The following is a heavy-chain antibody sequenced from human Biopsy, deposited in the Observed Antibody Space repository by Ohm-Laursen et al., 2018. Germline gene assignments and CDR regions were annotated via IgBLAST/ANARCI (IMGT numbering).Heavy chain of an antibody. CDR2: IFNSANT. Sequence: SQTLSLTCTVSGGSISSGGSYWSWIRQRPGKGLEWIGYIFNSANTYYNPSLKNLLTISGDTSKNQFSLKLNSVTAADTAVYYCARGDYFDSNGYFWFDPWGQGTLVTVSS. CDR1: GGSISSGGSY. V-gene: IGHV4-31*01. J-gene: IGHJ5*02. CDR3: ARGDYFDSNGYFWFDP. D-gene: IGHD3-22*01.